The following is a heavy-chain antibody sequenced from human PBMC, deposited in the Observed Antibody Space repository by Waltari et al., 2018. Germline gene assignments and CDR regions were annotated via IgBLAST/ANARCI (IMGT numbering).Heavy chain of an antibody. CDR2: IYYSGST. CDR1: GGSISSYY. J-gene: IGHJ5*02. Sequence: QVQLQESGPGLVKPSETLSLTSTVSGGSISSYYWRWIRQPPGKGLEWIGYIYYSGSTNYNPSLKSRVTISVDTSKNQFSLKLSSVTAADTAVYYCARAERQYSSSWYWFDPWGQGTLVTVSS. V-gene: IGHV4-59*01. CDR3: ARAERQYSSSWYWFDP. D-gene: IGHD6-13*01.